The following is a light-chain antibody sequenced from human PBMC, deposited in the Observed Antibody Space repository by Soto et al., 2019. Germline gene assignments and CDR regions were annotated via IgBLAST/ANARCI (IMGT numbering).Light chain of an antibody. J-gene: IGKJ4*01. CDR3: QQYNNWPPLT. V-gene: IGKV3-15*01. CDR2: GAS. Sequence: EIVMTQSPATLSVSPGERATLSCRASQSVSNNLAWYQQKPGQPPRLLIYGASTRATGIPARFTGSGSGTEFTLTISSLQSEDFTVYYCQQYNNWPPLTFGGGTKVEIK. CDR1: QSVSNN.